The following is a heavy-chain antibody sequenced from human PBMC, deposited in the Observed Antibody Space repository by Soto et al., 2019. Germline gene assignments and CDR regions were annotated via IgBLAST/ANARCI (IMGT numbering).Heavy chain of an antibody. CDR2: ISDSGGST. V-gene: IGHV3-23*01. J-gene: IGHJ4*02. CDR3: AKVSSSWYAGFFDL. D-gene: IGHD6-13*01. CDR1: GFTFSSRP. Sequence: GGSLRLSCAASGFTFSSRPLSWVRQAPGKGLEWVSAISDSGGSTYYADSVKGRFTISRDNSMNTLYLQMNTLRAEDTAIYYCAKVSSSWYAGFFDLWGQGTLVTVSS.